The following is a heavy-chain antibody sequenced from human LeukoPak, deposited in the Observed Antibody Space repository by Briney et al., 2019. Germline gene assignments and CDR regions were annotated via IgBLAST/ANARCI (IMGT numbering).Heavy chain of an antibody. CDR3: ARGGYDRSGYYYVYAFDI. Sequence: GGSLRLSCAASGFTFSSYWMSWVRQAPGEGLEWVANIKQDGSEKYYVDSVKGRFTISRDNAKNSLYLQMNSLRAEDTAVYYCARGGYDRSGYYYVYAFDIWGQGTMVTVSS. J-gene: IGHJ3*02. D-gene: IGHD3-22*01. V-gene: IGHV3-7*01. CDR2: IKQDGSEK. CDR1: GFTFSSYW.